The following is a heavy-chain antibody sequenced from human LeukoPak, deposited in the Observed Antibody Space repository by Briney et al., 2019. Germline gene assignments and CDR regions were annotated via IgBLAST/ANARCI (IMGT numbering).Heavy chain of an antibody. CDR1: GFTVSSNY. CDR2: IYSGGST. CDR3: ARDPEGDSGLDY. Sequence: GRSLRLSCAASGFTVSSNYMSWVRQAPGKGLEWVSVIYSGGSTYYADSVKGRFTISRDNSKNTLYLQMNSLRAEDTAVYYCARDPEGDSGLDYWGQGTLVTVSS. V-gene: IGHV3-66*01. J-gene: IGHJ4*02. D-gene: IGHD2-21*02.